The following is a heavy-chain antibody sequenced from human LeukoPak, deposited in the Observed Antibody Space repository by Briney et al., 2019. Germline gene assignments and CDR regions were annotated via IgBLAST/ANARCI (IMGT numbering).Heavy chain of an antibody. J-gene: IGHJ4*02. V-gene: IGHV3-48*03. CDR3: AKDGGPNYYDSSGEYFDY. D-gene: IGHD3-22*01. Sequence: GGSLRLSCEASGFTFSSSEMNWVRQAPGKGLEWVSYVSSSGSTIYYADSVKGRFTISRDNSKNTLYLQMNSLRAEDTAVYYCAKDGGPNYYDSSGEYFDYWGQGTLVTVSS. CDR1: GFTFSSSE. CDR2: VSSSGSTI.